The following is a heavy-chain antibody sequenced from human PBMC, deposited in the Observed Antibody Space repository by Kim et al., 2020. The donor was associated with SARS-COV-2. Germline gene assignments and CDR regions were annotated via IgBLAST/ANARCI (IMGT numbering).Heavy chain of an antibody. J-gene: IGHJ6*02. V-gene: IGHV3-21*01. CDR3: ARVGGSYYRGYYYYGMDV. D-gene: IGHD1-26*01. Sequence: GGSLRLSCAASGFTFSSYSMNWVRQAPGKGLEWVSSISSSSSYIYYADSVKGRFTISRDNAKNSLYLQMNSLRAEDTAVYYCARVGGSYYRGYYYYGMDVWGQGTTVTVSS. CDR2: ISSSSSYI. CDR1: GFTFSSYS.